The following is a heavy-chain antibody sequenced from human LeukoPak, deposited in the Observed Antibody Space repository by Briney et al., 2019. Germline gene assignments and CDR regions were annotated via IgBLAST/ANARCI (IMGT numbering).Heavy chain of an antibody. CDR1: GFTFSNAW. J-gene: IGHJ6*03. CDR3: TTPDDILTGYQPNNYYYYMDV. D-gene: IGHD3-9*01. V-gene: IGHV3-15*01. CDR2: IKSKTDGGTT. Sequence: PGGSLRLSCAASGFTFSNAWMSWVRQAPGKGLEWVGRIKSKTDGGTTDYAAPVKGRFTISRDDSKSTLYLQMNSLKTEDTAVYYCTTPDDILTGYQPNNYYYYMDVWGKGTTVTVSS.